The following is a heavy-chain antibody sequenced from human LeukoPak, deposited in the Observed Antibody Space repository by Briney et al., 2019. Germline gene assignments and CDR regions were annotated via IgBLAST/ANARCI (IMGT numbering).Heavy chain of an antibody. V-gene: IGHV1-2*02. J-gene: IGHJ4*02. CDR2: INPNSGGT. CDR1: GYTFTGYY. CDR3: ARDGESMVRKFDY. Sequence: ASVKVSCKASGYTFTGYYMHWVRHAPGQGLELMGWINPNSGGTNYAQKFQGRVTMTRDTSISTAYMELSRLRSDDTAVYYCARDGESMVRKFDYWGQGTLVTVSS. D-gene: IGHD3-10*01.